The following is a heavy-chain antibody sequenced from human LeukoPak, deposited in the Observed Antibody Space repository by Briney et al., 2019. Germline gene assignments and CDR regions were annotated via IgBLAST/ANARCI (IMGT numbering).Heavy chain of an antibody. CDR2: IQADGGNK. Sequence: GGSLRLSCAASGFTFRNSDMHWVRQAPGKGPEWVAFIQADGGNKYYADSVKGRFTISIDNSKNTLYLQMNSLRAEDTAVYYCAKDGPSGSYLYYYYYYYMDVWGKGTTVTVSS. CDR1: GFTFRNSD. V-gene: IGHV3-30*02. D-gene: IGHD1-26*01. CDR3: AKDGPSGSYLYYYYYYYMDV. J-gene: IGHJ6*03.